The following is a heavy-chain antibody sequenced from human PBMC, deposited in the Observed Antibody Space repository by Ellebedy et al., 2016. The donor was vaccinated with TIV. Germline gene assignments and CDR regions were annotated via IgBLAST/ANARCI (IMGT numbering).Heavy chain of an antibody. D-gene: IGHD3-9*01. Sequence: ASAKVSCKASGYTFTGYFIQWVRQAPGQGLEWMGWINPNSGDTNYAQKFQGRVTMTRDTSISTAYMELSRLRSDDTAVYYCAREPYDILTGRSNSFDFWGQGTLVTVSS. V-gene: IGHV1-2*02. CDR2: INPNSGDT. CDR3: AREPYDILTGRSNSFDF. CDR1: GYTFTGYF. J-gene: IGHJ4*02.